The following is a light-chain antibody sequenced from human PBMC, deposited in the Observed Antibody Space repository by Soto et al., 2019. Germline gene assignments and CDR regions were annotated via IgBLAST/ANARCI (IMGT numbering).Light chain of an antibody. CDR1: NSDVGGYNY. CDR3: SSYTSSSTLGV. V-gene: IGLV2-14*01. Sequence: QSVPSQPASVSGSPGQSITISCTGKNSDVGGYNYVSWYQQHPGKAPILMSYDVSNRPSGVSNRFSGSKSGNTASLTISGLQAEDEADYYCSSYTSSSTLGVFGTGTKVTVL. CDR2: DVS. J-gene: IGLJ1*01.